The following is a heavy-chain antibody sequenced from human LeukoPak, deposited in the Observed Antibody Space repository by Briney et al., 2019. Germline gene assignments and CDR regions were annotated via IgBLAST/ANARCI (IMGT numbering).Heavy chain of an antibody. D-gene: IGHD3-22*01. Sequence: ASVKVSCKASGYTFTSYYMHWVRQAPGQGLEWMGIINPSGGSTSYAQKFQGRVTMTRDTSTSTVYMELSSLRSEDTAVYYCARDPAAQDYYDSSGYCPKYYFDYWGQGTLVTVSS. CDR2: INPSGGST. CDR1: GYTFTSYY. J-gene: IGHJ4*02. CDR3: ARDPAAQDYYDSSGYCPKYYFDY. V-gene: IGHV1-46*01.